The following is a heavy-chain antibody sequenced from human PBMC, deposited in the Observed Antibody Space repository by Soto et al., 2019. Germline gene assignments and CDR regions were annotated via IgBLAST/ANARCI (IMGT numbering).Heavy chain of an antibody. J-gene: IGHJ4*02. CDR1: GGSISSYY. V-gene: IGHV4-59*01. Sequence: SETLSLTCTVSGGSISSYYWSWIRQPPGKGLEWIGCIYYSGSTNYNPSLKSRVTISVDTSKNQFSLKLSSVTAADTAVYYCAKWGRSGGGYGYWGQGTLVTVSS. CDR3: AKWGRSGGGYGY. D-gene: IGHD1-26*01. CDR2: IYYSGST.